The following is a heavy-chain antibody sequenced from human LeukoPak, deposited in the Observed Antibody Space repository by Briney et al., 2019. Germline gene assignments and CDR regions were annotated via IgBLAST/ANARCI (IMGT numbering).Heavy chain of an antibody. D-gene: IGHD6-6*01. CDR1: GYTFTAHY. V-gene: IGHV1-2*06. CDR3: AREPYSSSSDRHGRTFDY. Sequence: GASVKVSCKASGYTFTAHYIHWVRQAPGQGLEWMGQIHSNSGGEKYAQKFQGRVTVLRDTSINTIYMELTSLTSDDTAVYYCAREPYSSSSDRHGRTFDYWGQGTLATVSS. CDR2: IHSNSGGE. J-gene: IGHJ4*02.